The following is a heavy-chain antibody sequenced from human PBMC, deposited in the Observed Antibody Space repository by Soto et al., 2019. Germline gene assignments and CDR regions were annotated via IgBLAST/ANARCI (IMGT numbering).Heavy chain of an antibody. CDR2: IYYSGST. D-gene: IGHD3-10*01. CDR1: GGSISSSSYY. J-gene: IGHJ3*02. Sequence: QLQLQESGPGLVKPSETLSLTCTVSGGSISSSSYYWGWIRQPPGKGLEWIGSIYYSGSTYYNPSLKSRVTISVDTSKNQFSLKLSSVTAADTAVYYCARQTMVWGVIITDDAFDIWGQGTMVTVSS. CDR3: ARQTMVWGVIITDDAFDI. V-gene: IGHV4-39*01.